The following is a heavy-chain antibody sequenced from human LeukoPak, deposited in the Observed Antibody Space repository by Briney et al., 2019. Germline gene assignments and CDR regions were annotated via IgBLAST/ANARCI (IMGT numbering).Heavy chain of an antibody. J-gene: IGHJ4*02. CDR3: ARDPAGFMTSPYDY. CDR2: ISYDGSNK. CDR1: GFTFSSYA. D-gene: IGHD4-11*01. V-gene: IGHV3-30-3*01. Sequence: GGSLRLSCEASGFTFSSYAMHWVRQAPGKGLEWVAVISYDGSNKYYADSVKGRFTISRDNSKNTLYLQMNSLRAEDTAVCYCARDPAGFMTSPYDYWGQGTLVTVSS.